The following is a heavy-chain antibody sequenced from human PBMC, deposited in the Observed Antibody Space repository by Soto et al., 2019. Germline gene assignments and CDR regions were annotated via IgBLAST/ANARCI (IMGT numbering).Heavy chain of an antibody. CDR3: AAPVLHSSWFDY. J-gene: IGHJ4*02. CDR1: GFTFSSYG. D-gene: IGHD6-6*01. CDR2: ISYDGSNK. V-gene: IGHV3-30*03. Sequence: QVQLVESGGGVVQPGRSLRLSCAASGFTFSSYGMHWVRQAPGKGLEWVAVISYDGSNKYYADSVKGRFTISRDNSKNTLYLQMNTVRAEDTPVYYCAAPVLHSSWFDYWGQGTLVTVSS.